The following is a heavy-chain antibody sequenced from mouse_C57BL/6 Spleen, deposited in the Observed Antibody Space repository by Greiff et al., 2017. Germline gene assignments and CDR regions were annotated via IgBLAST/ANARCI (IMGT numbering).Heavy chain of an antibody. J-gene: IGHJ4*01. CDR2: ISRGGDYI. Sequence: EVMLVESGDGLVKPGGSLKLSCAASGFTFSSYAMSWVRQTPEKRLEWVAYISRGGDYIYYADTVKGRFTISRDKSRNTLYLQISSLKSEDTAMYYCASYYSDYGNAMDYWGQGTSVTVSS. V-gene: IGHV5S21*01. CDR3: ASYYSDYGNAMDY. D-gene: IGHD2-13*01. CDR1: GFTFSSYA.